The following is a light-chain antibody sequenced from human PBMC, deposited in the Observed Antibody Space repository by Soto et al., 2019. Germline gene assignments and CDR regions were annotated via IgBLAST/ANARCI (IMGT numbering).Light chain of an antibody. J-gene: IGLJ3*02. V-gene: IGLV4-69*01. CDR1: SGHSSYA. CDR3: QTWGTGSGV. Sequence: QLVLTQSPSASASLGASVKLTCTLSSGHSSYAIAWHQQQPEKGPRYLMKITSDGSHSKGDGIPDRFSGSSSGAERYLTISSLQPEDEADYYCQTWGTGSGVFGGGTKVTVL. CDR2: ITSDGSH.